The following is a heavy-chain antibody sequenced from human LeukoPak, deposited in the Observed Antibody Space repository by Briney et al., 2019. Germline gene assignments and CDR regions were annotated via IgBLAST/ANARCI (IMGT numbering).Heavy chain of an antibody. J-gene: IGHJ6*03. CDR3: AKGRGWEASYYYYYMDV. CDR1: VLTFSSYG. CDR2: IRYDGSNK. V-gene: IGHV3-30*02. Sequence: PGWSLRLSCAASVLTFSSYGIHWVRQAPGKGLEGVAFIRYDGSNKYYTDSVKGRFTISRDNSKNTLYLQMNSLRDEDTAVYYCAKGRGWEASYYYYYMDVWGKGTTVTISS. D-gene: IGHD1-26*01.